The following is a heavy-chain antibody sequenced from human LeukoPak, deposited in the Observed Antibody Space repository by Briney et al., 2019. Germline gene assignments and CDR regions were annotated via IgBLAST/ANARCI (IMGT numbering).Heavy chain of an antibody. CDR2: MNPNSGNT. V-gene: IGHV1-8*01. Sequence: SVKVSCKASGYTFTSYDINWVRQATGQGLQWMGWMNPNSGNTGYAQKFQGRVTMTRNTSISTAYMELSSLRSEDTAVYYCAKGPKYDILTGRRKTYNAFDIWGQGTMVTVSS. J-gene: IGHJ3*02. CDR3: AKGPKYDILTGRRKTYNAFDI. CDR1: GYTFTSYD. D-gene: IGHD3-9*01.